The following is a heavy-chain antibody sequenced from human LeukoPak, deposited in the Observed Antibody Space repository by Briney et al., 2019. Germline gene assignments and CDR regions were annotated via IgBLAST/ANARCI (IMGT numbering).Heavy chain of an antibody. V-gene: IGHV4-59*01. D-gene: IGHD4-17*01. CDR2: IYYSGTT. J-gene: IGHJ4*02. Sequence: SSETLSLTCTVSGGSISSYYWSWIRQPPGKGLEWIGYIYYSGTTNYNPSLKSRVTISVDTSKSQFSLKLNSVTAADTAVYYCARVGHGDPIDYWGQGTLVTVSS. CDR1: GGSISSYY. CDR3: ARVGHGDPIDY.